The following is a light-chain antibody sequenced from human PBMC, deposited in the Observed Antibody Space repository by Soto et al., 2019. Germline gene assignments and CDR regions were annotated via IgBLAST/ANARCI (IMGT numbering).Light chain of an antibody. CDR2: DVS. V-gene: IGLV2-11*01. CDR1: SSDVGGYNY. CDR3: CSYAGSSSVV. J-gene: IGLJ2*01. Sequence: QSALTQPRSVSGSPGQSVTISCTGTSSDVGGYNYVSWYQQHPGKAHKLMIYDVSKRPSGVPDRFSGSKSGNTASLTISGLQAEDEADYYCCSYAGSSSVVFGGGTKLTVL.